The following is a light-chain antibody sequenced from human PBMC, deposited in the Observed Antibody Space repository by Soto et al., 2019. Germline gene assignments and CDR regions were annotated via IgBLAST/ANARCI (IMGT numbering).Light chain of an antibody. J-gene: IGKJ4*01. CDR3: QQRSNWRA. CDR1: QSISRY. CDR2: DAS. V-gene: IGKV3-11*01. Sequence: EIVLTQSPATLSLSPGERATLSCRASQSISRYLAWYQQKPGQAPRLLIYDASNRATGIPARFSGSGSGTDFTLTISRLEPEDFAVYYCQQRSNWRAFGGGTKVEIK.